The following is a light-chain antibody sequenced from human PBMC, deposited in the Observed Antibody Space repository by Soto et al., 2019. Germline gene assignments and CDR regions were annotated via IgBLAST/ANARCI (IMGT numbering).Light chain of an antibody. CDR1: SSDVGIYNY. Sequence: QSVLTQPASVSGSPGQSIAISCTGSSSDVGIYNYVSWYQQHPGKVPKIIIYEVTNRPSGVSNRFSGSKSGNTASLTISGLQAEDEADYYCSSYTTSSTRVFGTGTKVTVL. CDR3: SSYTTSSTRV. CDR2: EVT. V-gene: IGLV2-14*01. J-gene: IGLJ1*01.